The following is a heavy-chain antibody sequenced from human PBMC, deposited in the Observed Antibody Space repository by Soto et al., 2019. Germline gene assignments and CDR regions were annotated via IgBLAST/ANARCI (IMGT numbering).Heavy chain of an antibody. CDR2: IYYSGST. J-gene: IGHJ6*03. D-gene: IGHD2-8*01. Sequence: SETLCLTCTVSGGSISSYYWSGIRQPPGKGLEWIGYIYYSGSTNYNPSLKSRVTISVDTSKNQFSLKLSSVTAADTAVYYCARDTRYCTNGVCYLSYMDVWGKGTTVTVSS. V-gene: IGHV4-59*01. CDR1: GGSISSYY. CDR3: ARDTRYCTNGVCYLSYMDV.